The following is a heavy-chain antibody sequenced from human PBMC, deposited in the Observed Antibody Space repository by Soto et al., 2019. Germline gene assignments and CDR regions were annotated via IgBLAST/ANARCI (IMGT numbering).Heavy chain of an antibody. CDR3: ARHAGYTSGPDY. D-gene: IGHD6-19*01. J-gene: IGHJ4*02. V-gene: IGHV5-10-1*01. CDR2: IDPSDSYT. Sequence: GESLKISCKGSGYSFTSYWISWVRQMPGKGLEWMGRIDPSDSYTNYSPSFQGHVTISADKSISTAYLQWSSLKASDTAIYYCARHAGYTSGPDYWGQGTLVTVSS. CDR1: GYSFTSYW.